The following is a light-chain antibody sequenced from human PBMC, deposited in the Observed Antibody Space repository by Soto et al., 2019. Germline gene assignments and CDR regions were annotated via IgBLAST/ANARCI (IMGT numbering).Light chain of an antibody. CDR3: CSSGGSHTYV. CDR1: SSNVGSYKL. V-gene: IGLV2-23*02. CDR2: EVN. J-gene: IGLJ1*01. Sequence: QSALTQPASVSGSPGQSITISCTGTSSNVGSYKLVSWYQQHPGKAPKLMIFEVNKRPSGVSNRFSGSKSGNTASLTISGLKVEDEADYYCCSSGGSHTYVSGTGTKVTXL.